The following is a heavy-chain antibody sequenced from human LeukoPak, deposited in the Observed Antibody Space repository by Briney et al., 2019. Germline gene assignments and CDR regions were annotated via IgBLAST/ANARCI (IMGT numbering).Heavy chain of an antibody. V-gene: IGHV1-24*01. CDR2: FDPEEGET. Sequence: ASVKVSCKVSGYGLTELAMHWVRQAPGIGLEWMGGFDPEEGETIYPQEFQGRVTMTEDTSTDTAYMELSSLRFEDTAVCYCATNVPHQNVHTTSDHVAFDLWGQGTKVTVSS. CDR1: GYGLTELA. CDR3: ATNVPHQNVHTTSDHVAFDL. D-gene: IGHD1-14*01. J-gene: IGHJ3*01.